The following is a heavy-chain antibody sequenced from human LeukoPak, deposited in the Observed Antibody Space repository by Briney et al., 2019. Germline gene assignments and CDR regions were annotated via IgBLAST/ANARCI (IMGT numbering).Heavy chain of an antibody. V-gene: IGHV4-59*01. Sequence: SETLSLTCTVSGGSINSYYWSWIRQPPGKGLEWIGYIYYRGSTNYNPSLKSRVTISVDTSKNHFSLKLSSVTAADTAGYYCARSYSSGPFDLWGQGTLVTVSS. J-gene: IGHJ4*02. CDR3: ARSYSSGPFDL. D-gene: IGHD6-19*01. CDR1: GGSINSYY. CDR2: IYYRGST.